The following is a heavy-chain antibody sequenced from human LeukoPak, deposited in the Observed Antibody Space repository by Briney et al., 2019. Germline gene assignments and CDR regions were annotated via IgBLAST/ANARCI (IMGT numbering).Heavy chain of an antibody. J-gene: IGHJ4*02. Sequence: ASVKVSCKASGYTFTSYGISWVRQAPGQGLERMGWISAYNGNTNYAQKLQGRVTMTTDTSTSTAYMELRSLRSDDTAVYYCARVKDCSSTSCYAGLFDYWGQGTLVTVSS. CDR3: ARVKDCSSTSCYAGLFDY. D-gene: IGHD2-2*01. CDR2: ISAYNGNT. CDR1: GYTFTSYG. V-gene: IGHV1-18*01.